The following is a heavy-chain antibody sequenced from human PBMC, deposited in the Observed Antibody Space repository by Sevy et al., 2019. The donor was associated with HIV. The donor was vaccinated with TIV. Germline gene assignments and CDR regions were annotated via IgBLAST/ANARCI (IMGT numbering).Heavy chain of an antibody. CDR1: GDSVSSNSAA. CDR3: ARADYCGTGSSYSYYGMDF. CDR2: TYYRSKWYN. J-gene: IGHJ6*02. V-gene: IGHV6-1*01. Sequence: QSQTLSLTCAISGDSVSSNSAAWNSIRQSPSRGLEWLGRTYYRSKWYNDYPVSVKSRITINPDISKNQFSLQLNSVTPGVTAVYYCARADYCGTGSSYSYYGMDFWGQGTTVTVSS. D-gene: IGHD3-10*01.